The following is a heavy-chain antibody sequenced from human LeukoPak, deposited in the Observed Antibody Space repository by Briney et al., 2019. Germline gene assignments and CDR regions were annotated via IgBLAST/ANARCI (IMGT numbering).Heavy chain of an antibody. CDR1: GFTFSSYA. V-gene: IGHV4-34*01. CDR2: INHRGST. Sequence: GSLRLSCAASGFTFSSYAMSWIRQPPGKGPEWIGEINHRGSTNYNPSLKSRVTISVDTSKNQFSLKLNSVTAADTAVYYCAREISWSRGAFDIWGQGTMVTVSS. D-gene: IGHD6-13*01. CDR3: AREISWSRGAFDI. J-gene: IGHJ3*02.